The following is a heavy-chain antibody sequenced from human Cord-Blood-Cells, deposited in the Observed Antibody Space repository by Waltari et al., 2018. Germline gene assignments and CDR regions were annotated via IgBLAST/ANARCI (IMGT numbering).Heavy chain of an antibody. V-gene: IGHV3-23*01. CDR2: ISGSGGST. CDR1: GFTFSSYA. D-gene: IGHD6-13*01. CDR3: AKDYLSSSWYDY. Sequence: EVQLLESGGGLVQPGGSLRLSCAASGFTFSSYAMSWVRQAPGTGLEWVSAISGSGGSTYYADSVKGRFTISRDNAKNTLYLQMNSLRAEDTAVYYCAKDYLSSSWYDYWGQGTLVTVSS. J-gene: IGHJ4*02.